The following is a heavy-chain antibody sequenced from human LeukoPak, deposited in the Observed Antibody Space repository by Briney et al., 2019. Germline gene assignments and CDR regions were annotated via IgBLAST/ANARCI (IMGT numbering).Heavy chain of an antibody. J-gene: IGHJ4*02. V-gene: IGHV3-48*04. CDR3: ARGVSVPWYCSSASCHPYFDY. D-gene: IGHD2-2*01. CDR2: ISGSSSTI. CDR1: GFTFSSYS. Sequence: GGSLRLSCSASGFTFSSYSINWVRQAPGKGLEWVSYISGSSSTIYYAGSVKGRFTISRDNAKNSLYLQMNSLRAEDTAVYYCARGVSVPWYCSSASCHPYFDYWGQGTLVTVSS.